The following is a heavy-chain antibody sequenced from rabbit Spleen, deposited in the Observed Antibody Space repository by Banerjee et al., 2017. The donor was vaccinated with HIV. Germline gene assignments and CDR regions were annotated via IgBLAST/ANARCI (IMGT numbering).Heavy chain of an antibody. Sequence: QSLEESGGGLVKPGASLTLTCTASGFSFSDSYYMCWVRQAPGKGLALVACIYTSSDTIYYANWAKGRFTISKTSSTTMTLQVTSLTAADTATYLCARDLVGVIGWNFGWWGPGTLVTVS. CDR2: IYTSSDTI. CDR1: GFSFSDSYY. D-gene: IGHD1-1*01. J-gene: IGHJ4*01. V-gene: IGHV1S40*01. CDR3: ARDLVGVIGWNFGW.